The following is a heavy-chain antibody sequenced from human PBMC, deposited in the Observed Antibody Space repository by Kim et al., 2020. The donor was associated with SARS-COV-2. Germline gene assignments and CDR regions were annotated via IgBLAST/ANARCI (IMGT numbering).Heavy chain of an antibody. CDR2: IYYSGIT. Sequence: SETLSLTCTVSGGSISSSSYYWGWIRQPPGKGLEWIGTIYYSGITYCNPSLKSRVTISVDTANNQFSLKLNSLTAADTAVYFCARAQGGYYFDYWGQGTLVTVSS. J-gene: IGHJ4*02. D-gene: IGHD2-15*01. CDR3: ARAQGGYYFDY. CDR1: GGSISSSSYY. V-gene: IGHV4-39*07.